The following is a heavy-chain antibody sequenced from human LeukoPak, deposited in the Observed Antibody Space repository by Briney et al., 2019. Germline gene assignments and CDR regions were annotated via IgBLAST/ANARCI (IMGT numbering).Heavy chain of an antibody. D-gene: IGHD5-12*01. CDR1: LYTLTSYG. V-gene: IGHV1-18*01. Sequence: ASVQVSRKGTLYTLTSYGISWVRQAPGQEREWMGWISAYNGSTHYAQKLQGRVTMTTDTSTSTAYMELSSLRSEDTAVYYCARGSGYDFIPFVYWGQGTLATVSS. CDR3: ARGSGYDFIPFVY. CDR2: ISAYNGST. J-gene: IGHJ4*02.